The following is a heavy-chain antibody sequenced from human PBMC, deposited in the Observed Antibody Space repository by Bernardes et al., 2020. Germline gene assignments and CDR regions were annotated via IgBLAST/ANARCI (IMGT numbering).Heavy chain of an antibody. V-gene: IGHV3-53*01. CDR1: WFTSRSNY. CDR3: ASSTGDYVWGSYRSQAYYFDL. D-gene: IGHD3-16*02. CDR2: IYSGGST. Sequence: GGLLRLSTASSWFTSRSNYISWVLPSPGKGLEWVSVIYSGGSTYDADSVKGRFTISRDNSKNTLYLQMNSLRAEDTAVYYCASSTGDYVWGSYRSQAYYFDLWGQGTLVTFSS. J-gene: IGHJ4*02.